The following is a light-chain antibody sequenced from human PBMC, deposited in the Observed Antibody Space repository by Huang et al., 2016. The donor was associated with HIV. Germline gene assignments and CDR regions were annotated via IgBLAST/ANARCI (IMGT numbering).Light chain of an antibody. V-gene: IGKV4-1*01. CDR3: QQYCATPLT. CDR1: QSVLCGSNINPY. Sequence: DIVMTQSPDSLAVSPGERATITCKSSQSVLCGSNINPYISWFQQKPGQPPRLLFYWSSVRASGVPDRFSGSGSGTDFTLTISSLQAEDVAVYYCQQYCATPLTFGGGTKVEI. CDR2: WSS. J-gene: IGKJ4*01.